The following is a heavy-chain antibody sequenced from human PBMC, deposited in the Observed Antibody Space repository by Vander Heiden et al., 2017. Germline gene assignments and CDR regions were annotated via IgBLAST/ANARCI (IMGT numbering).Heavy chain of an antibody. Sequence: QVQWVQSGGGVVQPGRCLRLSCAASGLPFGTYAMHWVRQAPGKGLEWVAVVSYDGSNKYYADSVKRRFTISRDNSKNTLYLQMNSLTDEDTAVYYCARDFANGEFVVIVAATLDYWGQGTLVTVSS. V-gene: IGHV3-30-3*01. CDR1: GLPFGTYA. CDR3: ARDFANGEFVVIVAATLDY. D-gene: IGHD2-15*01. J-gene: IGHJ4*02. CDR2: VSYDGSNK.